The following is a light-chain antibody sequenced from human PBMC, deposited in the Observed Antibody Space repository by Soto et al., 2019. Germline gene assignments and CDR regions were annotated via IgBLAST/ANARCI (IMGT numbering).Light chain of an antibody. V-gene: IGKV3-20*01. J-gene: IGKJ5*01. CDR2: GAS. CDR1: QTVSSNF. Sequence: EIVLTHSPGTLSLSPGKRATLSFRSSQTVSSNFLAWYQEKPGQGPRLLIYGASTRATGIPARFSGSGSGTEFTLIISSLQSEDFAVYYCQQYGSSPINFGQGTRLEIK. CDR3: QQYGSSPIN.